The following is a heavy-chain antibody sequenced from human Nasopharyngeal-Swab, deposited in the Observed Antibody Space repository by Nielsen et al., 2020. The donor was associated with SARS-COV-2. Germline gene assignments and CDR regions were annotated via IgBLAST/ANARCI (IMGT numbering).Heavy chain of an antibody. D-gene: IGHD5-18*01. CDR3: ARDKRDTAMVTGLFGYYYYGMDV. V-gene: IGHV3-30*04. J-gene: IGHJ6*02. CDR2: ISYDGSNK. Sequence: VRQAPGKGLEWVAVISYDGSNKYYADSVKGRFTISRDNSKNTLYLQMNSLRAEDTAVYYCARDKRDTAMVTGLFGYYYYGMDVWGQGITVTVSS.